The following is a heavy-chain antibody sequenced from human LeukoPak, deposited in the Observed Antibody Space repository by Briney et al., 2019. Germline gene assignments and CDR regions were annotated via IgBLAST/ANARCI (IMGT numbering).Heavy chain of an antibody. V-gene: IGHV3-30-3*02. D-gene: IGHD3-3*01. CDR1: GFTFSSYA. CDR3: AKYTTLGVVNPRLYYFDY. CDR2: ISYDGSNK. Sequence: PGGSLRLSCAASGFTFSSYAMHWVRQAPGKGLEWVAVISYDGSNKYYADSVKGRFTISRDNSKNTLYLQMNSLRAEDTAVYYCAKYTTLGVVNPRLYYFDYWGQGTLVTVSS. J-gene: IGHJ4*02.